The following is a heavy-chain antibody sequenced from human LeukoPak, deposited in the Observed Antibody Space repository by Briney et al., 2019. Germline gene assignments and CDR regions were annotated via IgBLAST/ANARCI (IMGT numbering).Heavy chain of an antibody. J-gene: IGHJ4*02. Sequence: TGGSLRLSCAASGFTFSSYAMHWVRQAPGKGLEWVAVISYDGSNKYYADSVKGRFTISRDNSKNTLYLQMNSLRAEDTAVYYCARDLKGIAAMDYWGQGTLVTVSS. CDR2: ISYDGSNK. CDR3: ARDLKGIAAMDY. V-gene: IGHV3-30-3*01. CDR1: GFTFSSYA. D-gene: IGHD6-13*01.